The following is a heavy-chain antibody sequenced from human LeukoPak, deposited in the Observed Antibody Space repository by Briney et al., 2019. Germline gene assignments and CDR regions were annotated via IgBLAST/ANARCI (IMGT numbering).Heavy chain of an antibody. J-gene: IGHJ6*03. CDR1: GGTFSGYA. CDR3: ARSGGPVVSLFSSGYYRAYFYYYMDV. Sequence: SVKVSCKASGGTFSGYAISWVRLAPGQGLEWMGGIVPLFGTPTYAQKFQGRVTITADESTSTAYMELSGLRSEDTAVYYCARSGGPVVSLFSSGYYRAYFYYYMDVWGKGTTVAVSS. V-gene: IGHV1-69*01. D-gene: IGHD3-3*01. CDR2: IVPLFGTP.